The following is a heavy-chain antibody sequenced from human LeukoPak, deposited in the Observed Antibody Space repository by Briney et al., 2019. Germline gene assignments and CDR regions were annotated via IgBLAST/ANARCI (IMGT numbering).Heavy chain of an antibody. Sequence: SETLSLTCTVSGGSISSSSYYWGWIRQPPGKGLEWIGSIYYSGSTYYNPSLKSRVTISVDTSKNQFSLKLSSVTAADTAVYYCARVKGNYFTAYYFDYWGQGTLVTVSS. CDR3: ARVKGNYFTAYYFDY. CDR2: IYYSGST. CDR1: GGSISSSSYY. V-gene: IGHV4-39*07. J-gene: IGHJ4*02. D-gene: IGHD2/OR15-2a*01.